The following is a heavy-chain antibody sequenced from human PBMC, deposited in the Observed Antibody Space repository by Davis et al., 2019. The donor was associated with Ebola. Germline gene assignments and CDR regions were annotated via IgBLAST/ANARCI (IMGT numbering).Heavy chain of an antibody. CDR3: VRRAQWLWFDS. Sequence: GESLIISCATSGFTFSNYPMSCVRQSPGKGLEWVANITVYGSDMYYVDSGKGRFTISRDNAKNSLYLQMNSLKVEDTDVYYCVRRAQWLWFDSWGQGTLVTVSS. CDR1: GFTFSNYP. CDR2: ITVYGSDM. J-gene: IGHJ5*01. V-gene: IGHV3-7*01. D-gene: IGHD6-19*01.